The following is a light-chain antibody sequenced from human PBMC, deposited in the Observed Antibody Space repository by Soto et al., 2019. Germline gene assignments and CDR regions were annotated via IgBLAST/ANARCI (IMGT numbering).Light chain of an antibody. CDR1: SSDVGGYNY. CDR2: DVS. Sequence: QSVLTQPASVSGSPGQSITISCTGTSSDVGGYNYVSWYQQHPGKAPKLMIYDVSNRPSGVSNRFSGSKSGNTASLTISGLQVEDEADYYCRSYTSSSTLDVFGTGTKLTVL. CDR3: RSYTSSSTLDV. J-gene: IGLJ1*01. V-gene: IGLV2-14*01.